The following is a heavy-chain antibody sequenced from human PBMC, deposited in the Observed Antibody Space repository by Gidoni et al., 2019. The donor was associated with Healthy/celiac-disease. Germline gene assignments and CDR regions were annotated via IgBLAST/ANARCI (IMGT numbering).Heavy chain of an antibody. V-gene: IGHV3-30*18. CDR3: AKDLECSGGSCYYYYGMDV. CDR1: GLTFRRYG. Sequence: QVQLVESGGGVVQHGRSLRLSWAASGLTFRRYGMHWVRQAPGKGLEWVAVISYDGSNKYYADSVMCRFTISRDNSKNTLYLQMNSLRAEDTAVYYCAKDLECSGGSCYYYYGMDVWGQGTTVTVSS. J-gene: IGHJ6*02. D-gene: IGHD2-15*01. CDR2: ISYDGSNK.